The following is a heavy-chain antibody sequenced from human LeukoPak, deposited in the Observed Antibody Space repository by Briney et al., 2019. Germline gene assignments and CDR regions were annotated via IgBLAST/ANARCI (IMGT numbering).Heavy chain of an antibody. Sequence: GGSLRLSCAASGFTFSSYAMHWVRQAPGKGLEWVAVISYDGSNKYYADSVKGRFTISRDNSKNTLYLQMNSLRAEDTAVYYCARDSYYGSGSNNWFDPWGQGTLVTVSS. J-gene: IGHJ5*02. CDR3: ARDSYYGSGSNNWFDP. CDR1: GFTFSSYA. D-gene: IGHD3-10*01. V-gene: IGHV3-30-3*01. CDR2: ISYDGSNK.